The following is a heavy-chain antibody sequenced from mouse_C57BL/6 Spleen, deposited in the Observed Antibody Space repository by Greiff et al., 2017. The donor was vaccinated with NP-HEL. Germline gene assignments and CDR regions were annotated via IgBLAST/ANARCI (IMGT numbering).Heavy chain of an antibody. CDR2: ISYDGSN. V-gene: IGHV3-6*01. Sequence: EVQLQQSGPGLVKPSQSLSLTCSVTGYSITSGYYWNWIRQFPGNKLEWMCYISYDGSNNYNTSLKNRISITRYTSKNQFVLKLNSVTTEDTATYYCAVNWDWYFDVWGTGTTVTVSS. CDR3: AVNWDWYFDV. CDR1: GYSITSGYY. D-gene: IGHD4-1*01. J-gene: IGHJ1*03.